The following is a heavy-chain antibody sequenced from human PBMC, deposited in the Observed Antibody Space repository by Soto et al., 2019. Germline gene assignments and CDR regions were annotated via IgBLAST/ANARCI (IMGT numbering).Heavy chain of an antibody. CDR3: ARERFTMIGGVIKTAWFDP. V-gene: IGHV4-59*01. D-gene: IGHD3-16*02. CDR2: ISNSGTS. Sequence: SETLSLTGSVSGGSSSSYYWTWIRQATGKGLEWIGYISNSGTSYYNPSLKSRVTISADMSKNQVSLKMTSVTAADTAVYFCARERFTMIGGVIKTAWFDPWGPGTRVTVS. CDR1: GGSSSSYY. J-gene: IGHJ5*02.